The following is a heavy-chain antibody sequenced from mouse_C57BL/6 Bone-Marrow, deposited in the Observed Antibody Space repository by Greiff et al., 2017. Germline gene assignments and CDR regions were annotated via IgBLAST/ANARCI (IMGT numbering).Heavy chain of an antibody. Sequence: VQLQQSDAELVKPGASVKISCKVSGYTFPDHTIHWMKQRPEQGLEWIGYIYPRDGSTKYNEKFKGKATLTADKSSSTAYMQLNSLTSEDSAVYFCARRGELGRDYFDYWGQGTTLTVSA. CDR1: GYTFPDHT. V-gene: IGHV1-78*01. J-gene: IGHJ2*01. D-gene: IGHD4-1*01. CDR3: ARRGELGRDYFDY. CDR2: IYPRDGST.